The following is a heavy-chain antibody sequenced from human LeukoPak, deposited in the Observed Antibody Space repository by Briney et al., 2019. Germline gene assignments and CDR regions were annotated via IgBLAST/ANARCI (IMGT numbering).Heavy chain of an antibody. CDR1: GFTFGTYW. CDR2: ISGSGDNT. J-gene: IGHJ5*02. CDR3: AKGGLVHRFDP. Sequence: GGSLRLSCGASGFTFGTYWMHWVRQAPGKGLVWVSGISGSGDNTYYADSVKGRFTISRDNSKNTLYLQMNSLRADDTAVYYCAKGGLVHRFDPWGQGTLVTVSS. V-gene: IGHV3-23*01.